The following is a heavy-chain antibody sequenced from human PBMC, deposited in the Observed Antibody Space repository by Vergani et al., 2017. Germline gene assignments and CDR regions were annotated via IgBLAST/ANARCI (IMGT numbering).Heavy chain of an antibody. CDR3: ARHKGGWFDFDY. V-gene: IGHV4-59*08. J-gene: IGHJ4*02. Sequence: QVQLQESGPGLVKPSETLSLTCTVSGGSISSYYWSWIRQPPGKGLEWIGYIYYSGSTNYNPSRKSRVTISVDTSKNQFSLKLSSVTAADTAVYYCARHKGGWFDFDYWGQGTLVTVSS. CDR1: GGSISSYY. D-gene: IGHD6-19*01. CDR2: IYYSGST.